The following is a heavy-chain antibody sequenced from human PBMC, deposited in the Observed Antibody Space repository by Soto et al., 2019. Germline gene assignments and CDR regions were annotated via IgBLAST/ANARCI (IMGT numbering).Heavy chain of an antibody. CDR3: VRDWSTFWGMDV. Sequence: GGSLRLSCAASGFTFSTYWMNWVRQAPGKGLDWVANIKQDGSEKYYVDSVKGRFAISRDNAKDSLFLQMNNLRAEDTAVYYCVRDWSTFWGMDVWGQGTTVTVSS. CDR1: GFTFSTYW. J-gene: IGHJ6*02. V-gene: IGHV3-7*01. CDR2: IKQDGSEK.